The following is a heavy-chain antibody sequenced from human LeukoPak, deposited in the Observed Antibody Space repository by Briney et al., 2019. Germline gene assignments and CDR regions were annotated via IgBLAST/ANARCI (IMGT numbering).Heavy chain of an antibody. CDR3: ARGSRPHYDFWSGPPDAFDI. D-gene: IGHD3-3*01. J-gene: IGHJ3*02. V-gene: IGHV1-69*13. CDR2: IIPIFGTA. CDR1: GGTFSSYA. Sequence: SVKVSCKASGGTFSSYAISWVRQAPGQGLEWMGGIIPIFGTANYAQKFQGRVTITADESTSTAYMELSSLRSEDTAVYYCARGSRPHYDFWSGPPDAFDIWGQGTMVAVSS.